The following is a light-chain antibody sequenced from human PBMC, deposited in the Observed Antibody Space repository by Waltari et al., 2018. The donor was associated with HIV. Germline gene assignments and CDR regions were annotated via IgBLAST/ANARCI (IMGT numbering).Light chain of an antibody. CDR3: GTWDTSLNAGV. Sequence: QSVLTQPRAVSAAPGQKGDIACSGTTSNIWNNFVCWYQKLQGTAPKLLIFDNHKRPSGVSDRFSASKSGTSATLAITGLHTGDEAEYYCGTWDTSLNAGVFGGGTKVSVL. J-gene: IGLJ2*01. CDR1: TSNIWNNF. CDR2: DNH. V-gene: IGLV1-51*01.